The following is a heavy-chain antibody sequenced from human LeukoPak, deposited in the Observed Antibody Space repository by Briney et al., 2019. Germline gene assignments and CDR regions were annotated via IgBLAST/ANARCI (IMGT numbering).Heavy chain of an antibody. V-gene: IGHV4-59*01. J-gene: IGHJ4*02. CDR3: ASTSPAVYDYVWGSYRHRYFGY. CDR1: GGSISSYY. CDR2: IYYSGST. D-gene: IGHD3-16*02. Sequence: SETLSLTCTVSGGSISSYYWSWIRQPPGKGLEWIGYIYYSGSTNYNPSLKSRVTISVDTSKNQFSLKLSSVTAADTAVYYCASTSPAVYDYVWGSYRHRYFGYWGQGTLVTVSS.